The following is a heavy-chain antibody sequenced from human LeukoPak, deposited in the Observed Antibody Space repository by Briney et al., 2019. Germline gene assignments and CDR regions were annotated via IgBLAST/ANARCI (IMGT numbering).Heavy chain of an antibody. CDR3: AREFAGSASGAGY. D-gene: IGHD1-26*01. CDR2: MSVSSGLI. J-gene: IGHJ4*02. Sequence: KPGGSLRLSCAASGFTFSSYSMNWVRQAPGKGLEWVSSMSVSSGLIYYADSVKGRFTISRDNAESSLYLQMNRLRVEDTAVYYCAREFAGSASGAGYWGQGTLVTVSS. CDR1: GFTFSSYS. V-gene: IGHV3-21*01.